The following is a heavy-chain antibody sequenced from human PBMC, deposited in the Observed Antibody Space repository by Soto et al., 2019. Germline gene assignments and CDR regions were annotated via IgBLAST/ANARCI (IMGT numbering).Heavy chain of an antibody. CDR2: YSGFT. CDR3: ARDYGDYSFFFDY. CDR1: GGSITTYQ. D-gene: IGHD4-17*01. V-gene: IGHV4-59*01. J-gene: IGHJ4*02. Sequence: QVQLQESGPGLVKPSETLSLTCTVSGGSITTYQWSWIRQPPGKGLEWIGGYSGFTDYNPSLESRATISVDHSKNQFSLPLRSVTAADTAVYYCARDYGDYSFFFDYWGQGALVTVSS.